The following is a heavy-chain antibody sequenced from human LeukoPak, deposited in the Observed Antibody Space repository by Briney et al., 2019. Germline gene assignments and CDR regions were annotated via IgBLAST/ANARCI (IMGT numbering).Heavy chain of an antibody. Sequence: PSETLSLTCTVSRGSISTYYWSWIRQPPGKGLEWIGYIHYTGSTNYNPSLKSRVTISVDTSKNEFSLKLSSVIAADTAMYYCARHWMAVAPYWYFDLCGHGTLVTVSS. J-gene: IGHJ2*01. CDR1: RGSISTYY. CDR3: ARHWMAVAPYWYFDL. V-gene: IGHV4-59*08. D-gene: IGHD6-19*01. CDR2: IHYTGST.